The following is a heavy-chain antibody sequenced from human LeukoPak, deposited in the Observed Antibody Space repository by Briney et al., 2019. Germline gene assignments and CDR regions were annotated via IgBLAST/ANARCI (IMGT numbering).Heavy chain of an antibody. J-gene: IGHJ4*02. CDR2: IYPGDSDT. Sequence: GESLKISCKASGYNFTNYWIGWVRQMPGKGLEWMGLIYPGDSDTKYSPSFQGQVTISADNSITIAYLQWSSLKASDTAMYYCARRATVAAKGGYFDYWGQGTLVTVSS. CDR3: ARRATVAAKGGYFDY. CDR1: GYNFTNYW. D-gene: IGHD2-21*02. V-gene: IGHV5-51*01.